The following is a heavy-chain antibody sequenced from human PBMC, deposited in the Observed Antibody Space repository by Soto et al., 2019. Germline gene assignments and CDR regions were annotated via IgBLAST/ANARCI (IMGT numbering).Heavy chain of an antibody. Sequence: GGSLRLSCAASGFTFDDYAMHWVRQAPGKGLEWVSGISWNSGSIGYADSVKGRFTISRDNAKNSLYLQMNSLRAEDTALYYCAKDTYSSSSLLMPDAFDIWGQGTMVTVSS. D-gene: IGHD6-6*01. CDR1: GFTFDDYA. V-gene: IGHV3-9*01. CDR3: AKDTYSSSSLLMPDAFDI. CDR2: ISWNSGSI. J-gene: IGHJ3*02.